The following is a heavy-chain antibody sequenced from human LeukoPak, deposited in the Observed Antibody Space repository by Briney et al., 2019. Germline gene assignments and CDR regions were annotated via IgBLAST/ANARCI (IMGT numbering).Heavy chain of an antibody. CDR3: ANIFGGNSHRSDY. D-gene: IGHD4-23*01. V-gene: IGHV3-15*01. Sequence: PGGSLRLSCAASGFTFSSYWMSWVRQAPGQGLEWLGRIKTKTDGGTTDYAAPVKGRFTISRDDSKDTLYLQMNSLKSDDTAVYYCANIFGGNSHRSDYWGQGTLVTVSS. J-gene: IGHJ4*02. CDR2: IKTKTDGGTT. CDR1: GFTFSSYW.